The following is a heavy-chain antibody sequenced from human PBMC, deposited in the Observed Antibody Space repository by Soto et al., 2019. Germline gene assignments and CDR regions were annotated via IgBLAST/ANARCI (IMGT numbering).Heavy chain of an antibody. D-gene: IGHD2-2*01. J-gene: IGHJ4*02. CDR3: AREASVLIPAAQPSRFDS. CDR2: ISPYSGYT. V-gene: IGHV1-18*01. Sequence: ASVKVSCKGFGYSFMKYGINWVRQAPGQGLEWVGWISPYSGYTHSAQKFHGRLTLTTDTAASTAYMQLRILRSADTALYYCAREASVLIPAAQPSRFDSWGQGTLVTVSS. CDR1: GYSFMKYG.